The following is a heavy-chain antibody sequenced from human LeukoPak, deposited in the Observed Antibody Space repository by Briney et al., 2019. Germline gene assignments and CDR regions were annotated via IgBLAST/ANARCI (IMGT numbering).Heavy chain of an antibody. V-gene: IGHV3-30*04. CDR1: GFPFSSFA. D-gene: IGHD5-12*01. CDR3: ARDGSSGYNSDYYYGMDV. CDR2: ISYDGSNE. Sequence: PGRSLRLSCAASGFPFSSFAMHWVRQAPGKGLEWVALISYDGSNEYYSDSVKGRFTISRDNSKNTLDLQMNSLRAEDTAVYYCARDGSSGYNSDYYYGMDVWAKGPRSPSPQ. J-gene: IGHJ6*04.